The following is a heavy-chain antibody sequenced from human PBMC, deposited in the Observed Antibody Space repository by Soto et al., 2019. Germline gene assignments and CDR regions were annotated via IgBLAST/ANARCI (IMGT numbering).Heavy chain of an antibody. CDR3: AKSPNCGWYF. J-gene: IGHJ2*01. D-gene: IGHD2-21*01. V-gene: IGHV3-23*01. CDR1: GSTLSRYA. CDR2: ISGSGGST. Sequence: PEGCSRGSRTPAGSTLSRYAMSWDRQAPVKGLEWVSGISGSGGSTYYADSVKGRITISRDNSKNTLYLQMNSLRAEDTAEYYCAKSPNCGWYF.